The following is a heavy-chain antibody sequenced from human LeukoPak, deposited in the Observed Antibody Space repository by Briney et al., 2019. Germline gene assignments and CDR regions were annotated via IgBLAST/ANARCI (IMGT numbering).Heavy chain of an antibody. Sequence: PSETLSLTCTVSDGSISSYYWSWIRQPPGKGLEWIGYIYYSGSTNYNPSLKSRATISEDTSKNQFSLKLSSVTAADTAVYYCARVSLWFGESDMDVWGKGTTVTISS. CDR2: IYYSGST. J-gene: IGHJ6*03. CDR1: DGSISSYY. CDR3: ARVSLWFGESDMDV. V-gene: IGHV4-59*01. D-gene: IGHD3-10*01.